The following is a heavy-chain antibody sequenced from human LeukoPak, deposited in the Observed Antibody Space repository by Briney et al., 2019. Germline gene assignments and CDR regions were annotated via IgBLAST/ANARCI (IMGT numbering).Heavy chain of an antibody. J-gene: IGHJ4*02. Sequence: PADTVSLMHTLYCRSMSIHYWRWTRPPGGGGMEWIGRIYTSGSTNYNPSLKSRVTMSVNTYKNQFSLKLSSATAADTAVYYCARAKLYGFDYWGQGTLVTVSS. D-gene: IGHD3-10*01. CDR3: ARAKLYGFDY. CDR1: CRSMSIHY. CDR2: IYTSGST. V-gene: IGHV4-4*07.